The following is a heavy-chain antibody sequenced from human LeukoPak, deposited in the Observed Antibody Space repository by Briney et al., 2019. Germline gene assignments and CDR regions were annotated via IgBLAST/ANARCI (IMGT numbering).Heavy chain of an antibody. CDR2: FIRNSSHL. CDR1: GFTFRKNI. Sequence: PWGSLRLSCAASGFTFRKNIRNWVRHAPGKGLEGVLSFIRNSSHLYDADLVRGRFTISRDDAESSVYLQMNSLRGDDTAVYHCARLRASYTNSIGFWECDPWGQGTLVTVSS. V-gene: IGHV3-21*06. CDR3: ARLRASYTNSIGFWECDP. D-gene: IGHD3-22*01. J-gene: IGHJ5*02.